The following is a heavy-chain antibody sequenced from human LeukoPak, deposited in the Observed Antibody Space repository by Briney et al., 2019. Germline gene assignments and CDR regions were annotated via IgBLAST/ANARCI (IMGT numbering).Heavy chain of an antibody. D-gene: IGHD4-11*01. J-gene: IGHJ3*02. CDR3: ARGMTTVTIADAFDI. V-gene: IGHV1-46*01. CDR2: INPSGGST. CDR1: GYTFTSYY. Sequence: ASVKVSCKASGYTFTSYYMHWVRQAPGQGLEWMGIINPSGGSTSYAQKFQGRVTMTRDTSTSTVYMELSSLRSEDTAVYYCARGMTTVTIADAFDIWGQGTMVTVSS.